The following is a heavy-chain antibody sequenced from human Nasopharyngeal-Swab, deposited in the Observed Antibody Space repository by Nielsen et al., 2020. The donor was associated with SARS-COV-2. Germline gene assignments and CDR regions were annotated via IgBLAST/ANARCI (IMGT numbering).Heavy chain of an antibody. CDR2: IIPIFGTP. CDR1: GGTFGTYA. D-gene: IGHD3-9*01. J-gene: IGHJ6*03. Sequence: SVKVSCKASGGTFGTYALSWVRQAPGQGFEWMGGIIPIFGTPNYAQKFRGRVTMTADESTSTAYMELSSLRSEDTAVYYCARGYFVDYYFSYMDVWGKGTTVTVPS. V-gene: IGHV1-69*13. CDR3: ARGYFVDYYFSYMDV.